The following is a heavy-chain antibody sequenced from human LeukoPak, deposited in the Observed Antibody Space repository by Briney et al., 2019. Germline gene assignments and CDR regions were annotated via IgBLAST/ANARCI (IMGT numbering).Heavy chain of an antibody. V-gene: IGHV3-48*03. CDR2: ISSSGSTI. CDR1: GFTFSSYE. Sequence: GGSLTLSCAASGFTFSSYEMNWVRQAPGKGLEWVSYISSSGSTIYYADSVKGRFTISRDNAKNSLYLQMNSLRAEDTAVYYCAELGITMIGGVWGKGTTVTISS. CDR3: AELGITMIGGV. J-gene: IGHJ6*04. D-gene: IGHD3-10*02.